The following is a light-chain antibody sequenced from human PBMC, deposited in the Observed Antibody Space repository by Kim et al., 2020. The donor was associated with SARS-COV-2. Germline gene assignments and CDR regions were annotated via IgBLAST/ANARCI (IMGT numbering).Light chain of an antibody. CDR2: DNN. CDR1: SYNIGTNY. V-gene: IGLV1-51*01. CDR3: GTWDSSLSVWL. Sequence: GQKDTISCSGSSYNIGTNYVSWYQQLPGTVPKVLIYDNNKRPSGIPDRFSGTKSGTSGTLDITGLQTGDEADYYCGTWDSSLSVWLFGGGTQLTVL. J-gene: IGLJ3*02.